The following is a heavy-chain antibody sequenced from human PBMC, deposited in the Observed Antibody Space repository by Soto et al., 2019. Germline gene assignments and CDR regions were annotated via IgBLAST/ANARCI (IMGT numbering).Heavy chain of an antibody. V-gene: IGHV1-3*01. Sequence: QVQLVQSGAEVKEPGASVRVSCKASGDAFTSHTIHWARQAPGQGLEWMGWLIVSHGSPRYAPQFQGRVTFGRDTSATTAYMELSSLTSEDTAVYYCAREPEDGVPGDYWGQGTPVVVSS. D-gene: IGHD3-3*01. CDR1: GDAFTSHT. J-gene: IGHJ4*02. CDR3: AREPEDGVPGDY. CDR2: LIVSHGSP.